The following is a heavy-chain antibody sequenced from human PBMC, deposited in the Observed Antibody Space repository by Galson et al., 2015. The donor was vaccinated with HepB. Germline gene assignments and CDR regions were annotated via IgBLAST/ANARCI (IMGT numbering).Heavy chain of an antibody. V-gene: IGHV3-30*03. CDR1: GFTFSSYG. J-gene: IGHJ6*03. D-gene: IGHD4-11*01. Sequence: SLRLSCAASGFTFSSYGMRWVRQAPGEGLEWVAVISPEGSHKYYVASVKGRFTISRDNSENTLHLQMNSLRPEDTAVYYCASAVTTMNYYYYLDVWGKGTTVTVSS. CDR2: ISPEGSHK. CDR3: ASAVTTMNYYYYLDV.